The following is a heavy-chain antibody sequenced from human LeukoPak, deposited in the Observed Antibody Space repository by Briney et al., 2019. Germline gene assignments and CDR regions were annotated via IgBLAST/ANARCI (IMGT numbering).Heavy chain of an antibody. CDR1: GGSFSGYY. CDR2: INHSGST. J-gene: IGHJ5*02. Sequence: SETLSLTCAVYGGSFSGYYWSWIRQPPGKGLEWIGEINHSGSTNYNPPLKSRVTISVDTSKNQFSLKLSSVAAADTAVYYCARGAPIKYYVRNWGFDPWGQGTLVTVSS. D-gene: IGHD7-27*01. CDR3: ARGAPIKYYVRNWGFDP. V-gene: IGHV4-34*01.